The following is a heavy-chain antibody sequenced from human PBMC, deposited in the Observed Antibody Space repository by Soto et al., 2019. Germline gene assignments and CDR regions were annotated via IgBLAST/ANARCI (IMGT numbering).Heavy chain of an antibody. CDR1: GFSLSTSGVG. Sequence: ASGPTLVNPTQTLTLTCTFSGFSLSTSGVGVGWIRQPPGKALEWLALIYWDDDKRYSPSLKSRLTITKDTSKNQVVLTMTTMDRWVIALYCCAHTKSYEESRGFIVYGGTGTLGPLS. D-gene: IGHD3-22*01. CDR3: AHTKSYEESRGFIVY. V-gene: IGHV2-5*02. CDR2: IYWDDDK. J-gene: IGHJ4*02.